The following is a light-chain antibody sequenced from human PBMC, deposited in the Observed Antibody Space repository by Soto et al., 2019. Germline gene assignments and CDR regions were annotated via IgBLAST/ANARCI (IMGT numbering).Light chain of an antibody. CDR3: QQHNSFSIT. J-gene: IGKJ5*01. CDR1: KSISSW. V-gene: IGKV1-5*03. CDR2: KAS. Sequence: DIQMTHSPSTLSASVGDRVTITPRARKSISSWLAWYQQKPGKAPKLLIYKASSLESGVPSRFSGSGSGTEFTLTINSLQADDFATYYCQQHNSFSITFGQGTRLEIK.